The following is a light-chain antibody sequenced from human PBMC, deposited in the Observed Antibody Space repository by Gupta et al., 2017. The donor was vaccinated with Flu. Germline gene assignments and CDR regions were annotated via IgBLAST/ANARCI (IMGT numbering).Light chain of an antibody. CDR3: QQRTSWPMYT. V-gene: IGKV3-11*01. CDR1: QSVSPS. Sequence: DSVLTXSPATLSLSPGERATLSCRASQSVSPSLAWYQQKPGQAPRLLIYDASNRPAGIPARFSASGSGTDFTLTISSVEPEDFAVYYCQQRTSWPMYTFGPGTKLEMK. CDR2: DAS. J-gene: IGKJ2*01.